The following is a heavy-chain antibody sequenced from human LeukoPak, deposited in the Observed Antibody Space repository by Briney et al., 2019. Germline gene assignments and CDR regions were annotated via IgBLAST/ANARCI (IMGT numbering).Heavy chain of an antibody. V-gene: IGHV3-30-3*01. CDR2: ISYDGSNK. CDR3: ARVAPEWELLGYFDY. Sequence: PGRSLRLSCAASGFTFSSYAMHWVRQAPGKGLEWVAVISYDGSNKYYADSVKGRFTISRDNSKNTLYLQMNSLRAEDTAVYYRARVAPEWELLGYFDYWGQGTLVTVSS. CDR1: GFTFSSYA. J-gene: IGHJ4*02. D-gene: IGHD1-26*01.